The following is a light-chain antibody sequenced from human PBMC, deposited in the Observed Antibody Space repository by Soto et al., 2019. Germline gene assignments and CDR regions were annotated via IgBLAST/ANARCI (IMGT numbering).Light chain of an antibody. Sequence: DIVMTQSPLFLPVTPGEPASISCRSSQSLLRNGYNYLDWYLQKPGQSPQLLIYLSSDRAPGVPDRFSGSGSGTDFTLKINRVEAEDVGVYYCMQALETSYSFGQGTKLEI. CDR3: MQALETSYS. CDR2: LSS. J-gene: IGKJ2*01. V-gene: IGKV2-28*01. CDR1: QSLLRNGYNY.